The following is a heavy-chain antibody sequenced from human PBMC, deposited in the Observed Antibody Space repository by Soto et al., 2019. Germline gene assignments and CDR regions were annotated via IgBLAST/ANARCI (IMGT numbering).Heavy chain of an antibody. J-gene: IGHJ2*01. CDR3: ASFSSPGVSWYFDL. D-gene: IGHD3-10*01. V-gene: IGHV4-59*01. CDR2: IYYSGTT. CDR1: GGSMSSYY. Sequence: ASETLSLTCTVSGGSMSSYYWTWIRQSPGKGLEWIGYIYYSGTTNYNPSLKSRVAISVDTSKNQFSLKLSSVTAADTAVYYCASFSSPGVSWYFDLWGRGTLVTVSS.